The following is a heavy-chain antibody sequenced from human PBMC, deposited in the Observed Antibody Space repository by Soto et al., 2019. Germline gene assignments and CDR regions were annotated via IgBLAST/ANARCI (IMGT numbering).Heavy chain of an antibody. CDR1: GFTFDDYG. J-gene: IGHJ3*02. CDR3: ERDLFPSSGIRYALDI. V-gene: IGHV3-20*04. D-gene: IGHD3-22*01. CDR2: TNWNGGST. Sequence: GGSLRLSCAASGFTFDDYGMSWVRQAPGKGLEWVSGTNWNGGSTGYADSVKGRFTISRDNAKNSLYLQMNSLRAEDTALYYCERDLFPSSGIRYALDIWGQGTMVTVSS.